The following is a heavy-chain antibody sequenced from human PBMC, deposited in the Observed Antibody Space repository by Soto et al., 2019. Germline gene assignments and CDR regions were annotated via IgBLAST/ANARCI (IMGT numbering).Heavy chain of an antibody. CDR3: ARGGYYDSSGYYSRSYYFDY. J-gene: IGHJ4*02. D-gene: IGHD3-22*01. CDR2: IYYSGST. CDR1: GGSISSGGYY. V-gene: IGHV4-31*03. Sequence: PSETLSLTCTVSGGSISSGGYYWSWIRQHPGKGLEWIGYIYYSGSTYYNPSLKSRVTISVDTSKNQFSLKLSSVTAADTAVYYFARGGYYDSSGYYSRSYYFDYWGQGTLVTVSS.